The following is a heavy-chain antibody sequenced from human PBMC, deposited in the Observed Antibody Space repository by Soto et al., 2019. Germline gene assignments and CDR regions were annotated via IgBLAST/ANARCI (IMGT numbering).Heavy chain of an antibody. CDR1: GFTFSSYW. J-gene: IGHJ5*02. V-gene: IGHV3-74*01. CDR2: INGDGSTT. CDR3: ARSNWFDP. Sequence: GGSLRLSCAASGFTFSSYWMHWVRQAPGKGLVWVSRINGDGSTTLYAASVKGRFTISRDNAKNTLYLQMNSLRAEDTAVYYCARSNWFDPWGQGTLVTVSS.